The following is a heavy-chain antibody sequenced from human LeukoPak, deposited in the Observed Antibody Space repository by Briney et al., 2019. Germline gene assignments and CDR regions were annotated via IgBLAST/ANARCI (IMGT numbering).Heavy chain of an antibody. CDR2: IYHSGST. J-gene: IGHJ5*02. V-gene: IGHV4-38-2*02. CDR1: GYSISSGYY. Sequence: SETLSLTCTVSGYSISSGYYWGWIRQPPGKGLEWIGSIYHSGSTHFNPSLKSRVTISVDTSKNQFSLKLSSVTAADTAVYYCARGNGYSSSWSDWFDPWGQGTLVTVSS. CDR3: ARGNGYSSSWSDWFDP. D-gene: IGHD6-13*01.